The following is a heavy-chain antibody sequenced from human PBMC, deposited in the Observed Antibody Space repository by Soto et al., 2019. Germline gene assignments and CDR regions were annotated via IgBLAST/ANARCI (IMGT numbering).Heavy chain of an antibody. CDR1: GFTFSSYG. D-gene: IGHD4-17*01. V-gene: IGHV3-30*18. Sequence: QVQLVESGGGVVQPGRSLRLSCAASGFTFSSYGMHWVRQAPGKGLEWVAVISYDGSNKYYADSVKGRFTISRDNSKNTLYLQMNSRRAEDTAVYYCAKVYGDEGPYYYYGMDVWGQGTTVTVSS. J-gene: IGHJ6*02. CDR2: ISYDGSNK. CDR3: AKVYGDEGPYYYYGMDV.